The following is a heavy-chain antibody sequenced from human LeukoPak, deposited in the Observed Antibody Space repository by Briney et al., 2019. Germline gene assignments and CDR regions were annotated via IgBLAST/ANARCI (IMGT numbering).Heavy chain of an antibody. CDR3: ATHPGIAVAGIDY. D-gene: IGHD6-19*01. J-gene: IGHJ4*02. CDR2: INPNSGGT. Sequence: ASVRVSCKASGYTFTGYYMHWVRQAPGQGLEWMGWINPNSGGTNYAQKFQGRVTMTRDTSISTAYMELSRLRSDDTAVYYCATHPGIAVAGIDYWGQGTLVTVSS. V-gene: IGHV1-2*02. CDR1: GYTFTGYY.